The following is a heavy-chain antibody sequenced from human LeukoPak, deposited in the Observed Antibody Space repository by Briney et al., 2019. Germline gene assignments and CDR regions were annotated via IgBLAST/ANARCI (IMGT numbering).Heavy chain of an antibody. CDR1: GGSISSYY. CDR3: ARRRLRSYDYVWGSYRYRYAFDI. D-gene: IGHD3-16*02. J-gene: IGHJ3*02. Sequence: PSETLSLTCTVSGGSISSYYWSWIRQPPGKGLEWIGYIYYSGSTNYNPSLKSRVTISVDTSKNQFSLKLSSVTAADTAVYYCARRRLRSYDYVWGSYRYRYAFDIWGQGTMVTVSS. CDR2: IYYSGST. V-gene: IGHV4-59*08.